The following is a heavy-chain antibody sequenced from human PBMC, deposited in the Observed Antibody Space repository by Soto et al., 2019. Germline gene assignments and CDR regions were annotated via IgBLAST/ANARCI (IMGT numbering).Heavy chain of an antibody. CDR2: IYHSGTT. Sequence: SETLSLTCTVSGGSISSGDYYWSWVRQPPGKGLEWIGEIYHSGTTNYNPSLKSRVTISVDKSKNQISLKLSSVTAADTAVYYCARLYSGFDTWGQGTLVTVSS. D-gene: IGHD5-12*01. V-gene: IGHV4-4*02. J-gene: IGHJ5*02. CDR1: GGSISSGDYY. CDR3: ARLYSGFDT.